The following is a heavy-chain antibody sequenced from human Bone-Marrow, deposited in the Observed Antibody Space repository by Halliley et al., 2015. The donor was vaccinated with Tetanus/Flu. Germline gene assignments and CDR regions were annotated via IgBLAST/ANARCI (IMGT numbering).Heavy chain of an antibody. D-gene: IGHD4-17*01. V-gene: IGHV1-18*01. Sequence: QLVQSGAEVKKPGASVKVSCKASGYTFTRYGINWVRQAPGQGLEWMGWISARNGYTHYEQTLQGRVTMTTDTSTSTAYMELRSLRSDDTAVYYCARDDYDYGDSNLAYWGQGTLVTVSS. CDR2: ISARNGYT. CDR1: GYTFTRYG. J-gene: IGHJ4*02. CDR3: ARDDYDYGDSNLAY.